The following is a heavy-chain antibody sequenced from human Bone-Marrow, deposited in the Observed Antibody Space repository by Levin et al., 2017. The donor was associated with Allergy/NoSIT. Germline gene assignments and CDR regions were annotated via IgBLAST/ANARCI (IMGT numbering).Heavy chain of an antibody. J-gene: IGHJ4*02. CDR3: ARVGGFYGSGTHLSYFDY. CDR2: IYSGGST. D-gene: IGHD3-10*01. CDR1: GFTVSSNS. Sequence: GGSLRLSCAASGFTVSSNSMSWVRQAPGKGLEWVSLIYSGGSTYYTDSVEGRFTISRDTSKNTLYLQMNSLRAEDTAVYYCARVGGFYGSGTHLSYFDYWGRGTLVTVSS. V-gene: IGHV3-66*01.